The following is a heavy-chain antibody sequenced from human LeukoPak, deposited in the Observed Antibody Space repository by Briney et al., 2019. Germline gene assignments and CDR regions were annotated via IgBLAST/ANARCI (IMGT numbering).Heavy chain of an antibody. CDR1: GFTFSSYS. J-gene: IGHJ4*02. CDR3: ARVPGSGITNNHIDY. V-gene: IGHV3-21*01. D-gene: IGHD3-10*01. Sequence: GGSLRLSCAVSGFTFSSYSMNWVRQAPEKGLEWVSSISSSSSYIYYADSVKGRFTISRDNAKNSLYLQMNSLRAEDTAVYYCARVPGSGITNNHIDYWGQGTLVTVSS. CDR2: ISSSSSYI.